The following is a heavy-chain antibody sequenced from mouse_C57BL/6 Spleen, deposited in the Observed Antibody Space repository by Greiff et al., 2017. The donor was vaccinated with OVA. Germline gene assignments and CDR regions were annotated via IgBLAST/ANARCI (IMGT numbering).Heavy chain of an antibody. J-gene: IGHJ4*01. V-gene: IGHV1-18*01. D-gene: IGHD4-1*01. CDR2: INPNNGGT. CDR1: GYTFTDYN. Sequence: VQLKQSGPELVKPGASVKIPCKASGYTFTDYNMDWVKQSHGKSLEWIGDINPNNGGTIYNQKFKGKATLTVDKSSSTAYMELRSLTSEDTAVYYCAREGDWAGAMDYWGQGTSVTVSS. CDR3: AREGDWAGAMDY.